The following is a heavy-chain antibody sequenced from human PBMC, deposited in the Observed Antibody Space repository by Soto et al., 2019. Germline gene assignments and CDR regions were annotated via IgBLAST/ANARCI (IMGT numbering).Heavy chain of an antibody. Sequence: SLTCTVSGGSISSGGYYWSWIRQHPGKGLEWIGYIYYSGSTYYNPSLKSRVTISVDTSKNQFSLKLSSVTAADTAVYYCARDIGLGGSGSYSRYNWFDPWGQGTLVTVSS. V-gene: IGHV4-31*03. CDR1: GGSISSGGYY. CDR3: ARDIGLGGSGSYSRYNWFDP. J-gene: IGHJ5*02. D-gene: IGHD3-10*01. CDR2: IYYSGST.